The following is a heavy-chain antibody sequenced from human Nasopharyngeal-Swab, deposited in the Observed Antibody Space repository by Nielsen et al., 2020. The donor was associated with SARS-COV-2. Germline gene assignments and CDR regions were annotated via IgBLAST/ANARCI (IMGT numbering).Heavy chain of an antibody. CDR3: VRDFNWGFFDY. CDR2: IKDRAISYTA. V-gene: IGHV3-72*01. CDR1: GFTFSNHY. Sequence: GESLKISCTASGFTFSNHYMDWVRQAPGKGLEWVGRIKDRAISYTAEYAASVKGRFTISGDDSKSSLYLQMNSLKSEDTAVYYCVRDFNWGFFDYWGQGALVTVSS. J-gene: IGHJ4*02. D-gene: IGHD7-27*01.